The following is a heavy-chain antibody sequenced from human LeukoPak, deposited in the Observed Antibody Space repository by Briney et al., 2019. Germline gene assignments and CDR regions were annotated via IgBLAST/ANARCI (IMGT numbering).Heavy chain of an antibody. CDR1: GYSFTSYA. D-gene: IGHD5-18*01. J-gene: IGHJ4*02. Sequence: ASVKVSCKASGYSFTSYAIHWVRQAPGQRLEWMGWINGGNGNTEYSEKFQGRVTIIRDTSARTAYMELSSLRSEDTAVYYCARGVRTGYSYGPYFDYWGQGTLVTVSS. CDR3: ARGVRTGYSYGPYFDY. V-gene: IGHV1-3*01. CDR2: INGGNGNT.